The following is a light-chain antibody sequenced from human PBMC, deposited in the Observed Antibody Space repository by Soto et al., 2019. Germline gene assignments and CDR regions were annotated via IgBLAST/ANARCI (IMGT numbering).Light chain of an antibody. V-gene: IGKV2-24*01. CDR3: MQAKQFPYT. CDR2: HIS. CDR1: ESLVHSDGTTY. Sequence: DIVVTQTPLSSPVTLGQPASISCRSSESLVHSDGTTYLSWFQQRPGQPPRLLIYHISNRFSGVPDRFSGSGAGKDFTLKISRVEDEDVGVYYCMQAKQFPYTFGQGTKLEIK. J-gene: IGKJ2*01.